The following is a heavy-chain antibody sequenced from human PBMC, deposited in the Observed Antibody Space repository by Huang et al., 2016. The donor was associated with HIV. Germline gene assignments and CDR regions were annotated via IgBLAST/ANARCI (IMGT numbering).Heavy chain of an antibody. J-gene: IGHJ4*02. V-gene: IGHV4-39*01. Sequence: QLLLQESGPGLVKPSETLSLTCTVSGGSISSSYYWGWIRQPPGQGLEWVGRIYYSGSTYDTSALKSRVTISVDTSKSQFSLKLRSVTAADTAVYYCARSLYYDYVWGRYRHAYYFDYWGQGTLVTVSS. D-gene: IGHD3-16*02. CDR1: GGSISSSYY. CDR3: ARSLYYDYVWGRYRHAYYFDY. CDR2: IYYSGST.